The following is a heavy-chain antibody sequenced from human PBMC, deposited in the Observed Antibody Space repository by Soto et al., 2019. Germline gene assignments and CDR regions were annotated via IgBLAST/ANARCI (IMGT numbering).Heavy chain of an antibody. J-gene: IGHJ4*02. CDR2: ISYDGSNK. CDR1: GFTFSSYA. D-gene: IGHD6-19*01. CDR3: ARLRNVAVAGTEAYYFDY. V-gene: IGHV3-30-3*01. Sequence: LRLSCAASGFTFSSYAMHWVRQAPGKGLEWVAVISYDGSNKYYADSVKGRFTISRDNSKNTLYLQMNSLRDEDTAVYYCARLRNVAVAGTEAYYFDYWGQGTLVTVSS.